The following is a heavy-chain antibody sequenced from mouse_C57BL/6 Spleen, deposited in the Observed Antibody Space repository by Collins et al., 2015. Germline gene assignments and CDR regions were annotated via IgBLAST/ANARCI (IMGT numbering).Heavy chain of an antibody. CDR1: GYSITSDYA. D-gene: IGHD1-2*01. Sequence: DVQLQESGPGLVKPSQSLSLTCTVTGYSITSDYAWNWIRQFPGNKLEWMGYISYSGSTSYNPSLKSRISITRDTSKNQFFLQLNSVTTEDTATYYCARGGHYGSAWFAYWGQGTLVTVSA. CDR3: ARGGHYGSAWFAY. V-gene: IGHV3-2*02. J-gene: IGHJ3*01. CDR2: ISYSGST.